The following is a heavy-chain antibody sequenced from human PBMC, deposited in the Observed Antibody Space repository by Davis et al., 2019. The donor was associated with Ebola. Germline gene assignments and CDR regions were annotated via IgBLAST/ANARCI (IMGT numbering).Heavy chain of an antibody. CDR2: INHSGST. D-gene: IGHD6-19*01. V-gene: IGHV4-34*01. J-gene: IGHJ6*02. CDR1: GGSFSGYY. Sequence: MPSETLSLTCPVYGGSFSGYYWRWIRQPPGTGLEWIGEINHSGSTNYNPSLKSRVTISVDTSKNQFSLKLSSVTAADTAVYYCAKVTSSGWYLKVWYYGMDVWGQGTTVTVSS. CDR3: AKVTSSGWYLKVWYYGMDV.